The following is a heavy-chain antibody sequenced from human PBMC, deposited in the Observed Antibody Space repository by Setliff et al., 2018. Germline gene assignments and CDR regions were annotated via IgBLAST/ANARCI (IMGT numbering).Heavy chain of an antibody. J-gene: IGHJ4*02. CDR1: GFAFSNAW. D-gene: IGHD1-1*01. CDR3: FTDWLAGGTPGGY. Sequence: PGGSLRLSCAASGFAFSNAWMNWVRQAPGKGLEWVGRIKGKANGDIVDYATAVRDTFTISRDDAKSAVFLQMDSLKTEDTAVYYCFTDWLAGGTPGGYWGQGTLVTVSS. V-gene: IGHV3-15*01. CDR2: IKGKANGDIV.